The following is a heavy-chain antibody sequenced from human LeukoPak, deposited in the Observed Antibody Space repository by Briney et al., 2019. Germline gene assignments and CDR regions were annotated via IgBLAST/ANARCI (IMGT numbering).Heavy chain of an antibody. Sequence: SETLSLTCTVSGGSISSSSYYWGWIRQPPGKGLEWIGSIYYSGSTYYNPSLKSRVTISVDTSKNQFSLRLTSVTAADTAVYYCAKTRQIRNFDSWGQGGLVTVSS. CDR2: IYYSGST. D-gene: IGHD1-1*01. CDR3: AKTRQIRNFDS. CDR1: GGSISSSSYY. V-gene: IGHV4-39*01. J-gene: IGHJ4*02.